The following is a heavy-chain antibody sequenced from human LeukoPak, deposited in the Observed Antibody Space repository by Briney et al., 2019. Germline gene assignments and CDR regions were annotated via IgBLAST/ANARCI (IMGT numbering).Heavy chain of an antibody. CDR2: ISYDGSNK. J-gene: IGHJ3*02. V-gene: IGHV3-30*18. CDR1: GFTFSSYG. Sequence: PGRSLRLSCAASGFTFSSYGMHWVRQAPGKGLEWVAVISYDGSNKYYADSVKGRFTISRDNSKNTLYLQMNSLRDEDTAVYYCANWDPSYFGFDIWGQGTMVTVSS. CDR3: ANWDPSYFGFDI. D-gene: IGHD3-10*01.